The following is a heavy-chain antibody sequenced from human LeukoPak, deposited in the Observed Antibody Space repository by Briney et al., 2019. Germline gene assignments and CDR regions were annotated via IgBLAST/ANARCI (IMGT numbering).Heavy chain of an antibody. CDR2: SYYSGST. J-gene: IGHJ6*03. CDR3: ARPSDEYQQRYYYYYMDV. Sequence: SETLCLTCTVSGGSISGYYWSWIRQPPGKGLEWIGYSYYSGSTYYNPSLKSRVTISVDTSKNQFSLKLSSVTAADTAVYYCARPSDEYQQRYYYYYMDVWAKGPRSPSP. D-gene: IGHD2-2*01. V-gene: IGHV4-59*08. CDR1: GGSISGYY.